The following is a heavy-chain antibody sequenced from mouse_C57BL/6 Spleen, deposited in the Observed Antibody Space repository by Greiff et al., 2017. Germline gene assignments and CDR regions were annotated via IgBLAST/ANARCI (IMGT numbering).Heavy chain of an antibody. CDR1: GFNIKDYY. CDR2: IDPEDGET. J-gene: IGHJ4*01. CDR3: AGYDGYSGYYAMDY. V-gene: IGHV14-2*01. Sequence: VQLQQSGAELVKPGASVKLSCTASGFNIKDYYMHWVKQRTEQGLEWIGRIDPEDGETKYAPKFPGKATITADTSSNTAYLQLSSLTSEDTAVYYCAGYDGYSGYYAMDYWGQGTSVTVSS. D-gene: IGHD2-3*01.